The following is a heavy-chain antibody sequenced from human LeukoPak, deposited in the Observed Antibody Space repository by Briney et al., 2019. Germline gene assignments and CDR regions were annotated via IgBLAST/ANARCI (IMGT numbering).Heavy chain of an antibody. V-gene: IGHV3-7*01. CDR3: ARDVCRSFDY. D-gene: IGHD5/OR15-5a*01. Sequence: PGGSLRLSCVASGFTFSDYWMNWFRQAPGKGLEWVANIKPDGSEIYHVDSVKGRFTISRDNAQNSLYLQMNNLRAEDTAVYYCARDVCRSFDYWGQGTLVTVSS. J-gene: IGHJ4*02. CDR2: IKPDGSEI. CDR1: GFTFSDYW.